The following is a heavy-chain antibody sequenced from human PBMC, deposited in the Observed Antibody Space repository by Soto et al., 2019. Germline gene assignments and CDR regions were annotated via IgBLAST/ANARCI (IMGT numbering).Heavy chain of an antibody. CDR2: ISYDGSNK. CDR3: ARAAADDYYYYGMDV. Sequence: RGSLRLSCAASGFTFSSYAMHWVRQAPGKGLEWVAVISYDGSNKYYADSVKGRFTISRDNSKNTLYLQMNSLRAEDTAVYYCARAAADDYYYYGMDVWGQGTTVTVSS. D-gene: IGHD6-13*01. V-gene: IGHV3-30-3*01. J-gene: IGHJ6*02. CDR1: GFTFSSYA.